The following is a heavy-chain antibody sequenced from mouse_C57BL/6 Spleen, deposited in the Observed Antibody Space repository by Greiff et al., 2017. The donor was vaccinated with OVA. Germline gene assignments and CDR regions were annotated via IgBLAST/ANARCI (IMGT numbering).Heavy chain of an antibody. V-gene: IGHV6-6*01. CDR2: IRNKANNHAT. CDR3: TRGFTTVVATYWYFDV. Sequence: EVMLVESGGGLVQPGGSMKLSCAASGFTFSDAWMDWVRQSPEKGLEWVAEIRNKANNHATYYAESVKGRFTISRDDSKSSVYLQMNSLRAEDTGIYYCTRGFTTVVATYWYFDVWGTGTTVTVSS. J-gene: IGHJ1*03. D-gene: IGHD1-1*01. CDR1: GFTFSDAW.